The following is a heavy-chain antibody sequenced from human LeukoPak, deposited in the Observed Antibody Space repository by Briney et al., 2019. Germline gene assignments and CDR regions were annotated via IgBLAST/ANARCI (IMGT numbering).Heavy chain of an antibody. Sequence: SETLSLTCTVSGGSISSYYWSWIRQPPGKGLEWIGYIYTSGSTNYNPSLKSRVTISVDTSKNQFSLKLSSVTAADTAVYYCARFGTAPYNWFDPWGQGTLVTVSS. J-gene: IGHJ5*02. CDR1: GGSISSYY. CDR2: IYTSGST. D-gene: IGHD3-16*01. CDR3: ARFGTAPYNWFDP. V-gene: IGHV4-4*09.